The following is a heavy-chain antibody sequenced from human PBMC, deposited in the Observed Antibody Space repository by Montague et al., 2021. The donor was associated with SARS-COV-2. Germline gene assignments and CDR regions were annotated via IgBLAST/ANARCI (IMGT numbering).Heavy chain of an antibody. V-gene: IGHV3-23*01. D-gene: IGHD6-19*01. Sequence: SLRLSCAASGFTFSTYAMSWVRQAPGKGLEWVLTVSSIGGSTFYADSVKGRFTVSRDNSKNTLYLQMNSLRAEDTAVYYCAKDLEQWLVGRDYFDYWGQGTLVTVSS. CDR1: GFTFSTYA. J-gene: IGHJ4*02. CDR3: AKDLEQWLVGRDYFDY. CDR2: VSSIGGST.